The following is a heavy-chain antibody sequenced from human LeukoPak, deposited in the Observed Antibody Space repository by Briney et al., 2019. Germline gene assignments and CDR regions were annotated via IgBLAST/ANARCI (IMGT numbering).Heavy chain of an antibody. V-gene: IGHV4-59*08. Sequence: PSETLSLTCTVSGGSISSYYWSWIRQPPGKGLEWIGYISYSGSANCNPSLKSRVTISVDTSKNQFSLKLSSVTAADTAVYYCARRNSGYSHDAFDIWGQGTMVTVRS. J-gene: IGHJ3*02. CDR3: ARRNSGYSHDAFDI. D-gene: IGHD3-22*01. CDR2: ISYSGSA. CDR1: GGSISSYY.